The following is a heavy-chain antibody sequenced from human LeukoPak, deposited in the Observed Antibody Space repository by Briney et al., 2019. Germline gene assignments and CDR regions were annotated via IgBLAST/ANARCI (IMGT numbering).Heavy chain of an antibody. CDR2: IYYSGST. CDR3: ARDSYSYGSRSLDY. CDR1: GGSISSYY. V-gene: IGHV4-59*01. D-gene: IGHD5-18*01. Sequence: SETLSLTCTVSGGSISSYYWSWIRQPPGKGLEWIGYIYYSGSTNYNPSLKSRVTISVDTSKNQFSLKLSSVTAADTAVYYCARDSYSYGSRSLDYWGQGTLVTVSS. J-gene: IGHJ4*02.